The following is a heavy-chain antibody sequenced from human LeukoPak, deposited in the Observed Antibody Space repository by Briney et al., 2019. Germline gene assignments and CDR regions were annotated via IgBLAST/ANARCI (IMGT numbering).Heavy chain of an antibody. CDR1: GGPISSNSYY. CDR2: IYYSGST. CDR3: ARLFGWAVSLKYYFDY. Sequence: PSETLSLTCTVSGGPISSNSYYWGWIRQPPGKALEWIGSIYYSGSTYNNPSLKSRVTISVDTSKNQFSLRLSSVTAADTAVYYCARLFGWAVSLKYYFDYWGQGTLVTVSS. J-gene: IGHJ4*02. D-gene: IGHD3-16*01. V-gene: IGHV4-39*01.